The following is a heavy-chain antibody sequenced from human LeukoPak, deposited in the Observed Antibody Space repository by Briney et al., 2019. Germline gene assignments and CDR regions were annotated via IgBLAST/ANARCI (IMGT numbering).Heavy chain of an antibody. J-gene: IGHJ5*02. CDR3: ARHDYGDGLRWFDV. V-gene: IGHV4-39*01. D-gene: IGHD4-17*01. CDR1: GGSVSRSIYY. Sequence: PSETLSLTCTVSGGSVSRSIYYWAWIRQPPGQRLEWIGGVYYNGNTYYNPSLKRPVTISVDTSKNQFSLTLTSVTAADTALYYCARHDYGDGLRWFDVWGQGRLVTVSS. CDR2: VYYNGNT.